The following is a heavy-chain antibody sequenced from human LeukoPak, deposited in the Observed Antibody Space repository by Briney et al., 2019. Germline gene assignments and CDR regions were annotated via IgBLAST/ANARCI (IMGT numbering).Heavy chain of an antibody. CDR2: FDPEDGET. J-gene: IGHJ3*02. CDR3: ATDIAPYNWNGDAFDI. D-gene: IGHD1-20*01. Sequence: ASVKVSCKVSGYTLTELSMHWVRQAPGKGLEWMGGFDPEDGETIYAQKFQGGVTMTEDTSTDTAYMELSSLRSEDTAVYYCATDIAPYNWNGDAFDIWGQGTMVTVSS. V-gene: IGHV1-24*01. CDR1: GYTLTELS.